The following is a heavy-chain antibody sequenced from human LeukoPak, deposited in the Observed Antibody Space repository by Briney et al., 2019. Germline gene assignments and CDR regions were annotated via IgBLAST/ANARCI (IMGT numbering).Heavy chain of an antibody. D-gene: IGHD2-2*01. V-gene: IGHV1-18*01. Sequence: GASVKVSCKASGYTFTSYGISWVRQAPGQGLEWMGWISAYNGNTNYAQRLQGRVTMTTDTSTSTAYMEPRSLRSDDTAVYYCARDSWVVVVPAFSAFDIWGQGTMVTVSS. CDR1: GYTFTSYG. CDR3: ARDSWVVVVPAFSAFDI. J-gene: IGHJ3*02. CDR2: ISAYNGNT.